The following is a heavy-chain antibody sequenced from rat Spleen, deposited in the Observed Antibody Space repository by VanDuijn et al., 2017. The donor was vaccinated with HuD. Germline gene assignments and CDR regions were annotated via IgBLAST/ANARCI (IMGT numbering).Heavy chain of an antibody. D-gene: IGHD1-11*01. CDR1: GYSITSTYR. CDR3: ARGVYPFTY. J-gene: IGHJ3*01. Sequence: EVQLHESGPGLVKPSQSLSLTCSVTGYSITSTYRWNWIRKFPGNKLEWMGYINSAGSTNYNPSLKSRISITRDTSKNQFFLKVNSVTTEDTATYYCARGVYPFTYWGQGTLVTVSS. CDR2: INSAGST. V-gene: IGHV3-3*01.